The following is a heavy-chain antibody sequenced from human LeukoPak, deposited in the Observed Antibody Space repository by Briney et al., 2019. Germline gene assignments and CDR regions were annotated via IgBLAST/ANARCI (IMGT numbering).Heavy chain of an antibody. CDR1: GYTFTSYD. D-gene: IGHD2-2*01. CDR3: ARAPRDTRYYYMDV. V-gene: IGHV1-8*03. J-gene: IGHJ6*03. CDR2: MNPNSGNT. Sequence: ASVKVSCKASGYTFTSYDINWVRQATGQGLEWMGWMNPNSGNTVYAQKFQGRVTITRNTSISTAYMELSSLRSEDTAVYYCARAPRDTRYYYMDVWGKGTTVTVSS.